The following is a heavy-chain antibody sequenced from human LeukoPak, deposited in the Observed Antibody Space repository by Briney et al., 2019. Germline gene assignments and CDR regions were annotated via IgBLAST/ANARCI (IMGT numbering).Heavy chain of an antibody. CDR1: GFTFSSYA. J-gene: IGHJ4*02. CDR2: ISSSSSTI. Sequence: GGSLRLSCAASGFTFSSYAMHWVRQAPGKGLEWVSYISSSSSTIYYADSVKGRFTISRDNAKNSLYLQMNSLRAEDTAVYYCARDRAFWAAAGPLFDYWGQGTLVTVSS. CDR3: ARDRAFWAAAGPLFDY. D-gene: IGHD6-13*01. V-gene: IGHV3-48*01.